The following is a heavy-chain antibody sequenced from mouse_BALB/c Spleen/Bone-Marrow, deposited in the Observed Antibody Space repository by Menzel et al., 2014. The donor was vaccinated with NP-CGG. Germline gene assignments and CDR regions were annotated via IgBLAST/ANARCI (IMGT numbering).Heavy chain of an antibody. Sequence: ESGPGLVKPSQSLSLTCSVTGYSITSAYYWNWIRQFPGNKLEWMGYISFDGSNYYNPSLKNRISITRDTSKNQFFLKLNSVTTEDTATYYCARDRYFDYWGQGTTLTVSS. CDR3: ARDRYFDY. V-gene: IGHV3-6*02. CDR1: GYSITSAYY. J-gene: IGHJ2*01. CDR2: ISFDGSN.